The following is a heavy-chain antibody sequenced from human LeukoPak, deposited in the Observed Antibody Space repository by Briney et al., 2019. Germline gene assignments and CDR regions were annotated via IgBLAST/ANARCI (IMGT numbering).Heavy chain of an antibody. CDR3: VRDDDRPDNGLDY. D-gene: IGHD3-22*01. J-gene: IGHJ4*02. CDR2: ISGSGGST. Sequence: GGSLRLSCAASGFTFSTYAMIWVRQGPGKGLEWVSAISGSGGSTYHAGSMKGRFTISRDNSKNTLYLQMNSLRAEDTAVYYCVRDDDRPDNGLDYWGQGTLVTVSS. CDR1: GFTFSTYA. V-gene: IGHV3-23*01.